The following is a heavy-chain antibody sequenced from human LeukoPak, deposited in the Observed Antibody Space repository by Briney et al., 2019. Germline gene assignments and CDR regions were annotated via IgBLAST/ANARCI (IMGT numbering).Heavy chain of an antibody. J-gene: IGHJ4*02. D-gene: IGHD6-19*01. Sequence: PSETLSLTCGVSSYSISSGYYWGWIRPPPGKGLEWIGTIYHSGSTYYNPSLKGRVTISVDTSKNQFSLKLSSVTAADTAVYYCARESRLSSGWYMDYWGQGTLVTVSS. CDR3: ARESRLSSGWYMDY. CDR1: SYSISSGYY. V-gene: IGHV4-38-2*02. CDR2: IYHSGST.